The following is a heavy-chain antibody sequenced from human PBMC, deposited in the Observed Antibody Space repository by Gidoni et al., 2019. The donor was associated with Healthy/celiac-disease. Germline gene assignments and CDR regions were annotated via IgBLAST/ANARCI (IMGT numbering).Heavy chain of an antibody. D-gene: IGHD2-2*01. CDR3: AKGHKIYCSSTSCRRGFDY. V-gene: IGHV3-23*01. J-gene: IGHJ4*02. CDR2: ISGSGGST. CDR1: RFTRSSTA. Sequence: EVQPLVSGGGLVQPGASLRLSSAASRFTRSSTAMSWVRQAPGKGREWVSAISGSGGSTYYADSVKGRFTISRDNSKNTLYLQMNSLRAEDTAVYYCAKGHKIYCSSTSCRRGFDYWGQGTLVTVSS.